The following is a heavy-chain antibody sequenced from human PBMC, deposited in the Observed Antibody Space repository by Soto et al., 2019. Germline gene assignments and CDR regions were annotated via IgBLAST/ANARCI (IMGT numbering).Heavy chain of an antibody. CDR2: IIPIFGTA. V-gene: IGHV1-69*01. CDR3: ARDSLGYCSSTSCYEGDYYYYGMDV. Sequence: QVQLVQSGAEVKKPGSSVKVSCKASGGTFSSYAISWVRQAPGQGLEWMGGIIPIFGTANYAQKFQGRVTVTADESTSTAYMELSSLRSEDTAVYYCARDSLGYCSSTSCYEGDYYYYGMDVWGQGTTVTVSS. J-gene: IGHJ6*02. CDR1: GGTFSSYA. D-gene: IGHD2-2*01.